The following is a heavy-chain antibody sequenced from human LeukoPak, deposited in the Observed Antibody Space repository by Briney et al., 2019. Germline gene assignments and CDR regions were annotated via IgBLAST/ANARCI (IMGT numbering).Heavy chain of an antibody. J-gene: IGHJ6*04. CDR3: ARAKQQLGSGYYYYGMDV. V-gene: IGHV1-18*01. CDR1: GYTLASYG. CDR2: ISAYNGNT. D-gene: IGHD6-13*01. Sequence: VKVSCKASGYTLASYGISWVLQAPGQGLEWMGWISAYNGNTNYAQKLQGRVTMTTDTSTGTAYMELRSLRSDDTAVYYCARAKQQLGSGYYYYGMDVWGKGTTVTVSS.